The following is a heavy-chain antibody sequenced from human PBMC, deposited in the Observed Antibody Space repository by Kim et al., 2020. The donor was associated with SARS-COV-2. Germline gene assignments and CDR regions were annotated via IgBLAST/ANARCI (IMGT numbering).Heavy chain of an antibody. Sequence: YYANSGQRRFTTSRDNAKNSLYLQINSLRAEDTAVYYCAIGSGSLSLFDYWGQGTLVTVSS. CDR3: AIGSGSLSLFDY. V-gene: IGHV3-21*01. J-gene: IGHJ4*02. D-gene: IGHD3-10*01.